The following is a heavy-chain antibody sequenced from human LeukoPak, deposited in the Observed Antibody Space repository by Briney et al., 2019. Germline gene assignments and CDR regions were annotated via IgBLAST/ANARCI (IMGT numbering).Heavy chain of an antibody. V-gene: IGHV3-11*01. CDR2: ISTSGSTI. Sequence: GGSLRLSCAASGFTFSDYYMSWIRQAPGKGLEWVSYISTSGSTIYYADSVKGRFTISRDNAKNSLYLQMNSLRAKDTAVYYCAKSRYSSRPDDAFDIWGQGTMVTVSS. J-gene: IGHJ3*02. D-gene: IGHD6-13*01. CDR3: AKSRYSSRPDDAFDI. CDR1: GFTFSDYY.